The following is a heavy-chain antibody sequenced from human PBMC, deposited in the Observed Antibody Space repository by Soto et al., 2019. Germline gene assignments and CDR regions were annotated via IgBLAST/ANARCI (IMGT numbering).Heavy chain of an antibody. CDR3: VRDYRSGPKWFDP. V-gene: IGHV3-74*01. J-gene: IGHJ5*02. CDR2: INSDGSST. D-gene: IGHD6-19*01. CDR1: GFIFSTHW. Sequence: GGSLRLSCAASGFIFSTHWMHWVRQVPGKGLVWVSRINSDGSSTRYADSVRGRFTISRDNAKNMLYLQMDSLRAEDTAVYYCVRDYRSGPKWFDPWGQGT.